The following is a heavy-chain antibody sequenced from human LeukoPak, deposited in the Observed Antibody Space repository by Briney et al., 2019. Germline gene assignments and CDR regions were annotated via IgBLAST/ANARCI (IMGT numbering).Heavy chain of an antibody. Sequence: GESLKISCKCSGYSFTSYWIGWVRQMPGKGLEWMGIIYPGDSDTRYSPSFQGQVTISVDKSISTAYLQWSSLKASDTAIYYCAKIDRQYCSRSSCYALDYWGHGTQVTVSS. V-gene: IGHV5-51*01. CDR3: AKIDRQYCSRSSCYALDY. CDR2: IYPGDSDT. CDR1: GYSFTSYW. J-gene: IGHJ4*01. D-gene: IGHD2-2*01.